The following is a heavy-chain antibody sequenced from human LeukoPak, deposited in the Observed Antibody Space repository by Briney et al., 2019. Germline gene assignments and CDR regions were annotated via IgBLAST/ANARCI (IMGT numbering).Heavy chain of an antibody. V-gene: IGHV3-30*01. Sequence: GGSLRLSCAASGFTFSSYALHWVRQAPGKGLEWVAVISYDGSNKYYADSVKGRFTISRDNSKNTLYLQMNSLRAEDTAVYYCARVGYYDFWSGYSNLQGWFDPWGQGTLVTVSS. CDR3: ARVGYYDFWSGYSNLQGWFDP. CDR1: GFTFSSYA. J-gene: IGHJ5*02. D-gene: IGHD3-3*01. CDR2: ISYDGSNK.